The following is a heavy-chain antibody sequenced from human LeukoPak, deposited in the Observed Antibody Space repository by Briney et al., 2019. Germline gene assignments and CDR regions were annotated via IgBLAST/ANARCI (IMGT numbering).Heavy chain of an antibody. Sequence: SETLSLTCAVYGGSFSGYYRSWIRQPPGKGLEWIGEINHSGSTNYNPSLKSRVTISVDTSKNQFSLKLSSVTAADTAVYYCARGPKLGYNWFDPWGQGTLVTVSS. V-gene: IGHV4-34*01. D-gene: IGHD6-13*01. CDR2: INHSGST. J-gene: IGHJ5*02. CDR3: ARGPKLGYNWFDP. CDR1: GGSFSGYY.